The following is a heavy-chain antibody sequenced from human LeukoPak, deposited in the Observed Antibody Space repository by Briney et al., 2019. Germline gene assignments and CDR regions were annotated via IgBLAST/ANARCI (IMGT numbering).Heavy chain of an antibody. J-gene: IGHJ4*01. Sequence: SETLSLTCTVSGASITSYYWAWIRQSPEKGLEWIGYIYNYGSTKYEPSLKSRVSISDDTAKNQFSLNLKSVTAADTAVYYCARGVGYGDSRRNDHWGHGILVTVSS. CDR2: IYNYGST. D-gene: IGHD4-17*01. CDR3: ARGVGYGDSRRNDH. CDR1: GASITSYY. V-gene: IGHV4-59*01.